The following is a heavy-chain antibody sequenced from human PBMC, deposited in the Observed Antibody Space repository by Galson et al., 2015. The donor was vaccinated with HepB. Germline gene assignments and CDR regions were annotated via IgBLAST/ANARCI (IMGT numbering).Heavy chain of an antibody. D-gene: IGHD3-3*01. Sequence: SVKVSCKASGYTFTSYDINWVRQATGQGLEWMGWMNPNSGNTGYAQKFQGRVTMTRNTSISTAYMELSSLRSEDTAVYYCVTDSRAIFGVAEYYYYYGMDVWGQGTTVTVSS. CDR3: VTDSRAIFGVAEYYYYYGMDV. CDR2: MNPNSGNT. V-gene: IGHV1-8*01. J-gene: IGHJ6*02. CDR1: GYTFTSYD.